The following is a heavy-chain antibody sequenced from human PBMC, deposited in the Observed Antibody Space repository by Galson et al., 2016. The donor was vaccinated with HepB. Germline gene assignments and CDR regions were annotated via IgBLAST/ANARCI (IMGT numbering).Heavy chain of an antibody. D-gene: IGHD1-26*01. CDR3: AKDGREGAVRSVHFDY. Sequence: SGFTFSSSTVQWVRQARGQRLEWIGWIGVGSGDISYAQKFQERVTITSDTSTSTAYMELNSLRVEDTAVYYCAKDGREGAVRSVHFDYWGQGTLVTVSS. CDR2: IGVGSGDI. CDR1: GFTFSSST. V-gene: IGHV1-58*01. J-gene: IGHJ4*02.